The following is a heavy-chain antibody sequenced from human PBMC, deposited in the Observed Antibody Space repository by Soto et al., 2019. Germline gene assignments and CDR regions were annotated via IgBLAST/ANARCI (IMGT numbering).Heavy chain of an antibody. CDR3: ARVRGRLLRFDP. CDR2: IYYSGST. Sequence: SETLSLTCTVSGGSISSSSYYWGWIRQPPGKGLEWIGSIYYSGSTYYNPSLKSRVTISVDTSKNQFSLKLSSVTAADTAVYYCARVRGRLLRFDPWGQGTLVT. J-gene: IGHJ5*02. D-gene: IGHD2-15*01. V-gene: IGHV4-39*01. CDR1: GGSISSSSYY.